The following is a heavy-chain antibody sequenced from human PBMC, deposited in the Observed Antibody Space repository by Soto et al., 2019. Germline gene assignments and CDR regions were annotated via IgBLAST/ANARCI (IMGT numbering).Heavy chain of an antibody. V-gene: IGHV5-51*01. J-gene: IGHJ3*02. CDR3: ARGGQCSSTSCYEDDAFDI. Sequence: GGSLKISCKGSGYSFTSYWIGWVRQMPGKGLEWMGIIYPGDSDTRYSPSFHGQVTISADKSISTAYLQWSSLKASDTAMYYCARGGQCSSTSCYEDDAFDIWGQGTMVTVSS. D-gene: IGHD2-2*01. CDR2: IYPGDSDT. CDR1: GYSFTSYW.